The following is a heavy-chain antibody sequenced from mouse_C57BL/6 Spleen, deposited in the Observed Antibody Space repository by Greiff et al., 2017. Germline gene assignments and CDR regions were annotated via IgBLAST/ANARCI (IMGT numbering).Heavy chain of an antibody. CDR2: INPNNGGT. V-gene: IGHV1-22*01. Sequence: VQLQQSGPELVKPGASVKMSCKASGYTFTGYYMHWVKQSPGKSLEWIGYINPNNGGTSYNQKFKGKATLTVNTSSSTAYMELRSLTSEVSAVYYGARGNYGSKWYFDVWGTGTTVTVSS. J-gene: IGHJ1*03. D-gene: IGHD1-1*01. CDR1: GYTFTGYY. CDR3: ARGNYGSKWYFDV.